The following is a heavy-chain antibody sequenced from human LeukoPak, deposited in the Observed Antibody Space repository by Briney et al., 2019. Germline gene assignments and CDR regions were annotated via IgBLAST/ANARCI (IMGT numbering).Heavy chain of an antibody. CDR1: GGSFSGYY. CDR2: INHSGST. D-gene: IGHD2-21*02. Sequence: NPSETLSLTCAVYGGSFSGYYWSWIRQPPGKGLEWIGEINHSGSTNYNPSLKRRVTISVDTSKNQFSLKLSSVTAADTAVYYCAREVTAEAFDIWGQGTMVTVSS. V-gene: IGHV4-34*01. J-gene: IGHJ3*02. CDR3: AREVTAEAFDI.